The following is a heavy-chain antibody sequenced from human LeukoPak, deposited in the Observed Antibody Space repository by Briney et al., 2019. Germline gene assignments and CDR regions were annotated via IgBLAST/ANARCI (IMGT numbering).Heavy chain of an antibody. CDR3: VPLGGLGYYQYGMDV. CDR2: IGGSGGDT. Sequence: GGSLRPSCVVSGFTFSTYAMSWVRQAPGKGLEWVSGIGGSGGDTFYADSVRGRFTVSRDNSKNTLFLQIDSLRTEDTAVYYCVPLGGLGYYQYGMDVWGRGTTVTVSS. J-gene: IGHJ6*02. D-gene: IGHD3/OR15-3a*01. V-gene: IGHV3-23*01. CDR1: GFTFSTYA.